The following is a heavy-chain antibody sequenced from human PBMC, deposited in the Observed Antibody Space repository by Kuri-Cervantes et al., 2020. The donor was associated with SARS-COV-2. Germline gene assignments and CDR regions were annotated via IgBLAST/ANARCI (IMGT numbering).Heavy chain of an antibody. J-gene: IGHJ5*02. CDR3: ARQMMSSTTMFGVVITRILFDP. CDR2: IYYSGST. CDR1: GGSISSSRYY. V-gene: IGHV4-39*01. D-gene: IGHD3-3*01. Sequence: SETLSLTCSVSGGSISSSRYYWGWIRQPPGKGLEWIGSIYYSGSTYYNPSLKSRVTISVDTSKTQFSLKLRSVTAADTAVYYCARQMMSSTTMFGVVITRILFDPWGQGTLVTVSS.